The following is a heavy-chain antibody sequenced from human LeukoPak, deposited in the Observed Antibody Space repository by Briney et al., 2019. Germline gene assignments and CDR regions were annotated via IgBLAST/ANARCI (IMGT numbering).Heavy chain of an antibody. D-gene: IGHD2-8*01. CDR2: IKQDGSEK. J-gene: IGHJ5*02. V-gene: IGHV3-7*01. Sequence: GGSLRLSCAASGFTFSSYWMSWVRQAPGKGREWVANIKQDGSEKYYVDSVKGGFTISRDNAKNSLYLQMSSLRTEDTAVYYCGRALGYCTNGVCCTWFEPWGQGTLVTVSS. CDR3: GRALGYCTNGVCCTWFEP. CDR1: GFTFSSYW.